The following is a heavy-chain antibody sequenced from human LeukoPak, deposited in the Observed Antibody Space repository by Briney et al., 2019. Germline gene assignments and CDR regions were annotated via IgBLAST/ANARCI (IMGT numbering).Heavy chain of an antibody. J-gene: IGHJ4*02. V-gene: IGHV1-18*01. CDR1: GYSFTSYG. D-gene: IGHD3-10*01. CDR3: ASFGGDYFDY. CDR2: VSAYNGNT. Sequence: ASVKVSCKAFGYSFTSYGISWVRQAPGQGLEWMGWVSAYNGNTNYAQKLQGRITTTTDTSTSTAYMELRSLRSDDTAVYYRASFGGDYFDYWGQGTLVTVSS.